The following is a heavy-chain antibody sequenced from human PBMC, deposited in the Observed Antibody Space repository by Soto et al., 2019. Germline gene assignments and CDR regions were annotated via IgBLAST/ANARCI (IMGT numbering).Heavy chain of an antibody. CDR3: AKIYGDYEGDYFFDY. V-gene: IGHV3-23*01. J-gene: IGHJ4*02. D-gene: IGHD4-17*01. CDR1: GFTFSNYA. CDR2: ISCSGGST. Sequence: EVHLLESGGGLVQPGGSLRLSCAASGFTFSNYAMSWVRQAAGKGLEWVSGISCSGGSTDYADSVKGRFTISRDNSKNTVYLQMNSLRVEDTAIYFCAKIYGDYEGDYFFDYWGQGTLVTVSS.